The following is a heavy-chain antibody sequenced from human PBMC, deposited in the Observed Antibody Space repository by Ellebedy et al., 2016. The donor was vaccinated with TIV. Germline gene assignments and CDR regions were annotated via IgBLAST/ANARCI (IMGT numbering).Heavy chain of an antibody. J-gene: IGHJ4*02. CDR3: AKGRASLWFGEEPPVDY. V-gene: IGHV1-2*06. D-gene: IGHD3-10*01. CDR2: INSKTGAT. Sequence: ASVKVSXXASEYTFPDYFIHWVRQPPGQGLAWMGRINSKTGATNSALKFQGRVTMTRDTSISTAYMELSRLRSDDTAVYYCAKGRASLWFGEEPPVDYWGQGTLVTVSS. CDR1: EYTFPDYF.